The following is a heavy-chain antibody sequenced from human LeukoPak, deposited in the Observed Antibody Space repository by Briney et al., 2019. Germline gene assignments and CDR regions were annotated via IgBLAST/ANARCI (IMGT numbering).Heavy chain of an antibody. V-gene: IGHV3-48*04. CDR1: GFTFSSYS. CDR2: ISSSSSTI. J-gene: IGHJ4*02. CDR3: AKARGATYGTYYFDY. Sequence: GGSLRLSCAASGFTFSSYSMNWVRQAPGKGLEWVSYISSSSSTIYYADSVKGRFTISRDNAKNSLYLQMNSLRAEDTAVYYCAKARGATYGTYYFDYWGQGTLVTVSS. D-gene: IGHD4/OR15-4a*01.